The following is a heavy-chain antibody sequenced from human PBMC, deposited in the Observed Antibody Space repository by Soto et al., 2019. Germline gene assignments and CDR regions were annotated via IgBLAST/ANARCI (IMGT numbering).Heavy chain of an antibody. J-gene: IGHJ4*02. CDR2: ISSSGSTI. D-gene: IGHD3-22*01. Sequence: PGGSLRLSCAASGFTFSSYEMNWVRQAPGKGLEWVSYISSSGSTIYYADSVKGRFTISRDNAKNSLYLQMNSLRAEDTAVYYCASGYSSGYYYDYWGQGTRVTVSS. CDR3: ASGYSSGYYYDY. V-gene: IGHV3-48*03. CDR1: GFTFSSYE.